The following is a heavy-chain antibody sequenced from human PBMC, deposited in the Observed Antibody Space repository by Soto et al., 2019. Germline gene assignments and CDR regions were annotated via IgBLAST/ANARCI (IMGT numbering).Heavy chain of an antibody. Sequence: EVQMLESGGGLVHPGGSLRLSCAASGFTFSNYAMNWVRQAPGKGLEWVSSISGSGRNTYYADSVKGRRAISRDSSKNTLYRQMSSLRVEDTGVYYCAKDLNGSGSFTSYYHYGMDVWGQGTTVTVSS. V-gene: IGHV3-23*01. CDR1: GFTFSNYA. CDR3: AKDLNGSGSFTSYYHYGMDV. D-gene: IGHD3-10*01. J-gene: IGHJ6*02. CDR2: ISGSGRNT.